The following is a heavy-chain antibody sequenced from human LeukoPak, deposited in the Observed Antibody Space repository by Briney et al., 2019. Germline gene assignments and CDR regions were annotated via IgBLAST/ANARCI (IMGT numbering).Heavy chain of an antibody. V-gene: IGHV3-7*01. CDR2: IKEDGSEK. D-gene: IGHD2-8*01. J-gene: IGHJ4*02. Sequence: GGSLRLSCTASGFTFSSFWMSWVRQAPGKGLEWVANIKEDGSEKSYVDSVKGRITISRDNAKNSLSLQMDGLRAEDTAVYYCARAGHCTNGICYTADFDYWGQGTLVTVSS. CDR1: GFTFSSFW. CDR3: ARAGHCTNGICYTADFDY.